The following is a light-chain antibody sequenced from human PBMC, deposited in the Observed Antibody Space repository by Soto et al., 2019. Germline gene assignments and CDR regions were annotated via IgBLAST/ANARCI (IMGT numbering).Light chain of an antibody. CDR1: QSVSNSY. V-gene: IGKV3-20*01. Sequence: EIVLTQSPGILSLSPGERATLSCRASQSVSNSYLAWYQQKPGQAPRLLIYGASSRATGIPDRFSGSGSGTDFTLTVSRLEPEDFAVYHCQQYASSPPFGQGTRPEIK. CDR3: QQYASSPP. CDR2: GAS. J-gene: IGKJ5*01.